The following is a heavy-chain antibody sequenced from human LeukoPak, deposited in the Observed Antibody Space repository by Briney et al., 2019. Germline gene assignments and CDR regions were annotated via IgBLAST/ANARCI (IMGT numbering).Heavy chain of an antibody. D-gene: IGHD6-13*01. CDR1: GGSLSTYY. CDR2: IYYTGST. J-gene: IGHJ2*01. Sequence: SETLSLTCTVSGGSLSTYYWTWLRQPPGKGLEWIGYIYYTGSTNYNPSLKSRVTMSVDTSKNQFSLTLSSVTAADTAVYYCARVSSSWYQDWYFDLWGRGTLVTVSS. CDR3: ARVSSSWYQDWYFDL. V-gene: IGHV4-59*12.